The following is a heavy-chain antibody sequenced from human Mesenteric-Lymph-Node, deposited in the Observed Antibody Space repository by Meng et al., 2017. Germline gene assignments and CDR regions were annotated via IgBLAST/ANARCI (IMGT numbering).Heavy chain of an antibody. Sequence: SETLSLTCNVSGGSMSGYYWSWIRQPPGKGLEWLGYIYYSGSTNYNPSLKSRVTMSVDTSKSQFSLKLSSVTAADTAVYYCAREATTSGNPYFFDYWGQGSLVTVSS. V-gene: IGHV4-59*12. CDR2: IYYSGST. CDR1: GGSMSGYY. D-gene: IGHD1-26*01. CDR3: AREATTSGNPYFFDY. J-gene: IGHJ4*02.